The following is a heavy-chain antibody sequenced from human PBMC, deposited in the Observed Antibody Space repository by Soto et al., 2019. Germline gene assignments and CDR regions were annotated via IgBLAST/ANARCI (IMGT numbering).Heavy chain of an antibody. Sequence: GGSLRLSCVASGFTFINYAMSWVRQTPAKGLEWVSAISTSGSDTYYADSVKGRFTISRDNSKNTLYLQMNSLRPEDTAVYYCAKKVPGARPLDSWGQGILVTVSS. V-gene: IGHV3-23*01. CDR3: AKKVPGARPLDS. J-gene: IGHJ4*02. CDR1: GFTFINYA. CDR2: ISTSGSDT. D-gene: IGHD6-19*01.